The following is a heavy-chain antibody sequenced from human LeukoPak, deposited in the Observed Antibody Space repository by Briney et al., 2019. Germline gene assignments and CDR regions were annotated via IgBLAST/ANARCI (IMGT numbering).Heavy chain of an antibody. V-gene: IGHV3-23*01. Sequence: GGSLRLSCGASGFTFSTFSSYAMSWVRQAPGKGLEWVSAISGSGGSTYYADSVKGRFTISRDNSKNTLYMQMNSLRAEDTAVYYCAKGGYYYGSGSYPPTFDYWGQGTLVTVSS. D-gene: IGHD3-10*01. J-gene: IGHJ4*02. CDR2: ISGSGGST. CDR3: AKGGYYYGSGSYPPTFDY. CDR1: GFTFSTFSSYA.